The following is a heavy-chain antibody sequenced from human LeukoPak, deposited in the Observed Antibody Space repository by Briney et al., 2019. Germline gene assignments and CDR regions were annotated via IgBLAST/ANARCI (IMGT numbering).Heavy chain of an antibody. Sequence: PSEPLPLTCTVSGGSISSYYWSWIRQPPGKGLEWIGYIYYSGSTNYNPSLKSRVTISVDTSKNQISLKLSSVTAADTAVYYCGREVYYYGMDVWAQGTRFPVS. J-gene: IGHJ6*02. V-gene: IGHV4-59*01. CDR1: GGSISSYY. CDR2: IYYSGST. CDR3: GREVYYYGMDV.